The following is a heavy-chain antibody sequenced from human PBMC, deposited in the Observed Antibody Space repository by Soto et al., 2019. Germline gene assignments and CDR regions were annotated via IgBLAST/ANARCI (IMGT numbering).Heavy chain of an antibody. CDR2: ISSSSSTI. V-gene: IGHV3-48*01. J-gene: IGHJ6*03. CDR1: GFTFSSYS. Sequence: AGGSLRLSCAASGFTFSSYSMNWVRQAPGKGLEWVSYISSSSSTIYYADSVKGRFTISRDNAKNSLYLQMNSLRAEDTAVYYCARDGTGYYDFWSDLPYYYYYMDVWGKGTTVTVSS. CDR3: ARDGTGYYDFWSDLPYYYYYMDV. D-gene: IGHD3-3*01.